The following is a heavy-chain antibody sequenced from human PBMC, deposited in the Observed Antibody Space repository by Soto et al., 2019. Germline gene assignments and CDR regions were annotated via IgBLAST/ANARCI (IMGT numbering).Heavy chain of an antibody. Sequence: QVQLQESGPGLVKPSETLSLTCTVSGDSINGYYWTWIRQPAGKGLEWIWRIYTSGTTSYSPSLKSRVTMSLDTSKNHFSLRLTSVTAADTAVYYCARDTVGISSPGVYWGRGTLVTVSS. CDR3: ARDTVGISSPGVY. J-gene: IGHJ4*02. CDR2: IYTSGTT. CDR1: GDSINGYY. V-gene: IGHV4-4*07. D-gene: IGHD4-17*01.